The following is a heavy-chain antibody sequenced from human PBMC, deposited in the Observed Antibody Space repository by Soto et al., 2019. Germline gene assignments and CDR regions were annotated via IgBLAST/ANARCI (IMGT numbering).Heavy chain of an antibody. Sequence: QGQLVQSGAEVKRPGSSVKLSCKASGGTFTYYGISWVRQAPGQGLEWMGGIIPIIGPATYAQKFQGRLTITADQSTSTAYMELGSLGSEDTAIYYCARDLGTTIAGPPRRETYGWLDPGGQGTLVTVSS. V-gene: IGHV1-69*01. J-gene: IGHJ5*02. D-gene: IGHD3-22*01. CDR3: ARDLGTTIAGPPRRETYGWLDP. CDR2: IIPIIGPA. CDR1: GGTFTYYG.